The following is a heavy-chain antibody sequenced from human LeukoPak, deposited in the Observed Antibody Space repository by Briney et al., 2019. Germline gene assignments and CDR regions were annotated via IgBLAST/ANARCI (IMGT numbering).Heavy chain of an antibody. CDR2: IYTSGST. V-gene: IGHV4-61*02. Sequence: PSQTPSLTCTVSGGSISSGSYYWSWIRQPAGKGLEWIGRIYTSGSTNYNPSLKRRVTISVDTSKNQFSLKLSSVTAADTAVYYYARISRFGESYYYYYMDVWGKGTTVTVSS. D-gene: IGHD3-10*01. CDR3: ARISRFGESYYYYYMDV. CDR1: GGSISSGSYY. J-gene: IGHJ6*03.